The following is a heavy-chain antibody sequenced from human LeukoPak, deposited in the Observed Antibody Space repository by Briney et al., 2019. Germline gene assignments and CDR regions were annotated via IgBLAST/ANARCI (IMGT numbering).Heavy chain of an antibody. V-gene: IGHV4-31*03. CDR2: IFYSGNT. CDR3: ARITGIRPNYWLDP. D-gene: IGHD6-13*01. Sequence: SQTLSLTCSASGGSISSGGYYWSWIRQHPGKDLEWIGYIFYSGNTYYSPSLKSRVTISVDTSKNQFSLKLSSVTAADTAMYYCARITGIRPNYWLDPWGQGTLVTVSS. CDR1: GGSISSGGYY. J-gene: IGHJ5*02.